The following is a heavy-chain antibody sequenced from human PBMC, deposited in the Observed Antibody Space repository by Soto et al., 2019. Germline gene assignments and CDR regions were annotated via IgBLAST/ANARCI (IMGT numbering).Heavy chain of an antibody. CDR3: ATVRLRLGELSLFPWFDP. D-gene: IGHD3-16*02. J-gene: IGHJ5*02. V-gene: IGHV1-24*01. Sequence: ASVKVSCKVSGYTLTELSMHWVLQAPGKGLEWMGGFDPEDGETIYAQKFQGRVTMTEDTSTDTAYMELSSLRSEDTAVYYCATVRLRLGELSLFPWFDPWGQGTLVTVSS. CDR2: FDPEDGET. CDR1: GYTLTELS.